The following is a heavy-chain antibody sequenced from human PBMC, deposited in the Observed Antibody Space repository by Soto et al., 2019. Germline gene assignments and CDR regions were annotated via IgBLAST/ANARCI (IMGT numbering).Heavy chain of an antibody. D-gene: IGHD3-3*01. CDR2: IYYSGST. Sequence: SETLSLACTVSGGSISSGGYYWSWIRQHPGKGLEWIGYIYYSGSTYYNPSLKSRVTISVDTSKNQFSLKLSSVSAADTAVYYCARGMYYDFWSGYYDLGYYYYYMDVWGKGTTVTVSS. J-gene: IGHJ6*03. V-gene: IGHV4-31*03. CDR1: GGSISSGGYY. CDR3: ARGMYYDFWSGYYDLGYYYYYMDV.